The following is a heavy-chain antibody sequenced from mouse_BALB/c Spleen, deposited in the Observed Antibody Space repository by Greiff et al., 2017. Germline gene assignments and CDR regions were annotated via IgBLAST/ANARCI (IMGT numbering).Heavy chain of an antibody. V-gene: IGHV2-3*01. D-gene: IGHD1-1*01. Sequence: VNVVESGPGLVAPSQSLSITCTVSGFSLTSYGVSWVRQPPGKGLEWLGVIWGDGSTNYHSALISRLSISKDNSKSQVFLKLNSLQTDDTATYYCAKGGSREDHYAMDYWGQGTSVTVSS. CDR3: AKGGSREDHYAMDY. CDR1: GFSLTSYG. CDR2: IWGDGST. J-gene: IGHJ4*01.